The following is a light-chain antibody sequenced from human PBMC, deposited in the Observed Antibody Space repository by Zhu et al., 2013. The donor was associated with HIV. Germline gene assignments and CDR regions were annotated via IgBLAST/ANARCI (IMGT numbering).Light chain of an antibody. J-gene: IGKJ2*01. CDR1: QSVSSN. CDR3: QQYNNWPLYT. Sequence: MRQSPVTLSASPGERATLSCRASQSVSSNLAWYQQKPGQAPRLLIYGASTRATGIPARFSGSGSGTEFTLTISSLQSEDFAVYYCQQYNNWPLYTFGQGTKLEIK. V-gene: IGKV3-15*01. CDR2: GAS.